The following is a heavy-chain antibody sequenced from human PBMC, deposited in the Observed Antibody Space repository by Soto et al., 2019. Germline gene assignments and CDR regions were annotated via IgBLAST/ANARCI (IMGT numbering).Heavy chain of an antibody. CDR1: GYSFTSYW. V-gene: IGHV5-10-1*01. CDR2: IDPSDSYT. Sequence: GESLKISCKGSGYSFTSYWISWVRQMPGKGLEWMGRIDPSDSYTNYSPSFQGHVTISADKSISTAYLQWSSLKASDTAMYYCARSLYYYDSSGYGPGGWFDPWGQGTLVTVSS. D-gene: IGHD3-22*01. CDR3: ARSLYYYDSSGYGPGGWFDP. J-gene: IGHJ5*02.